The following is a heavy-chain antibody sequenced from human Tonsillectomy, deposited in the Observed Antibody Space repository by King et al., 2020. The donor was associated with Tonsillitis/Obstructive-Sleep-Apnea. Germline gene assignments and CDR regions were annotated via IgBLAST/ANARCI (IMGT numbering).Heavy chain of an antibody. Sequence: VQLVESGGGLVQPGRSLRLSCTASGFTFGDYAMSWVRQAPGKGLEWVGFIRSKAYGGTTEYAASVKGRFTISRDESKSIAYLQMNSLKTEDTAVYYCTRDGELGYCSGGSCYTGIWGQGTLVTVSS. V-gene: IGHV3-49*04. D-gene: IGHD2-15*01. CDR3: TRDGELGYCSGGSCYTGI. J-gene: IGHJ4*02. CDR1: GFTFGDYA. CDR2: IRSKAYGGTT.